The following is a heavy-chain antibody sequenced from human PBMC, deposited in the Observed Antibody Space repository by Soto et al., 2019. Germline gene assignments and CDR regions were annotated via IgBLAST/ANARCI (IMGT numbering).Heavy chain of an antibody. V-gene: IGHV1-69*01. J-gene: IGHJ4*02. D-gene: IGHD1-7*01. Sequence: QVQLVQSGAEVKKPGSSVKVSCKASGGTFSSYAISWVRQAPGQGLELMGGLIPIFGTANYAQKFQGRVTITAYESTSTAYMELSSLRSEDTAVYYCARGDWNYSDFDYWCQGTLVTVSS. CDR1: GGTFSSYA. CDR3: ARGDWNYSDFDY. CDR2: LIPIFGTA.